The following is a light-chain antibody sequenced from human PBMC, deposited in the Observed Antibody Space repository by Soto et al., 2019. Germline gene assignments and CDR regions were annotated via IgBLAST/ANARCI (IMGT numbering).Light chain of an antibody. Sequence: DIQMTQSPSTLSASVADRATITCRASQGISSWLAWYQQKPGKAPKVLIYHASNLQSGVPSRFSGSGSGTEFTLTISSLQPDDFATYYCQQYNSYSFGQGTKVDIK. J-gene: IGKJ1*01. CDR1: QGISSW. CDR3: QQYNSYS. CDR2: HAS. V-gene: IGKV1-5*01.